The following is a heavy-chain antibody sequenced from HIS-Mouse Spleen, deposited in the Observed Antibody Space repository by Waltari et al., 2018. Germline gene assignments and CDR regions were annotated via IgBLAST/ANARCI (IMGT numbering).Heavy chain of an antibody. Sequence: QVQLVQSGAEVKKPGASVKVSCMASGYTFTGYYMHWVRQAPGQGLGWMGWRNPNSGGTNYAQKFQGRVTMTGGTSISTAYMELSRLRSDDTAVYYCARYNALYRLYYFDYWGQGTLVTVSS. CDR3: ARYNALYRLYYFDY. CDR2: RNPNSGGT. CDR1: GYTFTGYY. J-gene: IGHJ4*02. D-gene: IGHD2-2*02. V-gene: IGHV1-2*02.